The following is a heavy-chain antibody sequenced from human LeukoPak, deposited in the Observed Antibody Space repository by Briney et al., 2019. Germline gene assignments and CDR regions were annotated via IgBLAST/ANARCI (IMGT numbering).Heavy chain of an antibody. Sequence: GGSLRLSCAATGFTFSSYSMNWVRQAPGKGLEWVSSISSSSSYIYYADSVKGRFTISRDNAKNSLYLQMNSLRAEDTAVYYCASAAGRYCSGGSRHSYWGQGTLVTVSS. CDR1: GFTFSSYS. CDR3: ASAAGRYCSGGSRHSY. D-gene: IGHD2-15*01. V-gene: IGHV3-21*01. J-gene: IGHJ4*02. CDR2: ISSSSSYI.